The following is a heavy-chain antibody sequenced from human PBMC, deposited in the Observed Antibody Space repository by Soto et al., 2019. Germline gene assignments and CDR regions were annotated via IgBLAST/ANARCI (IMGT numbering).Heavy chain of an antibody. Sequence: GGSLRLSCAASGFTFSDYYMSWIRQAPGKGLEWVSYISSSGSTIYYADSVKGRFTISRDNAKNSLYLQMNSLRAEDTAVYYCARDQQYDGGNDGPDYYYYYGMDVWGQGTTVTISS. D-gene: IGHD2-15*01. CDR2: ISSSGSTI. J-gene: IGHJ6*02. CDR1: GFTFSDYY. CDR3: ARDQQYDGGNDGPDYYYYYGMDV. V-gene: IGHV3-11*01.